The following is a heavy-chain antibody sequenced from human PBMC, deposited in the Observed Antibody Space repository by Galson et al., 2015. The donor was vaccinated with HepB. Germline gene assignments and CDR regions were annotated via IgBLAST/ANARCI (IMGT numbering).Heavy chain of an antibody. J-gene: IGHJ4*02. CDR2: ISYDGSNE. V-gene: IGHV3-30*04. CDR3: ARDGGIVVVPAHYFDY. Sequence: SLRLSCAASGFTFSSYATHWVRQAPGKGLEWVAVISYDGSNEYYADSVKGRFTISRDNPKNTLYLQMNSLRAEDTAVYYCARDGGIVVVPAHYFDYWGQGTLVTVSS. D-gene: IGHD2-2*01. CDR1: GFTFSSYA.